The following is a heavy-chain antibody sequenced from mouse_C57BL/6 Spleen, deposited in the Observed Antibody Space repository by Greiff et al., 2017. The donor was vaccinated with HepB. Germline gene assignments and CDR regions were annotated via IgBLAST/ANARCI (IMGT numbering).Heavy chain of an antibody. CDR2: ISDGGSYT. CDR1: GFTFSSYA. J-gene: IGHJ4*01. Sequence: EVQLVESGGGLVKPGGSLKLSCAASGFTFSSYAMSWVRQTPEKRLEWVATISDGGSYTYYPDNVKGRFTISRDNAKNNLYLQMSHLKSEDTAMYYWARYPEYYGSPDYYAMDYWGQGTSVTVSS. CDR3: ARYPEYYGSPDYYAMDY. V-gene: IGHV5-4*01. D-gene: IGHD1-1*01.